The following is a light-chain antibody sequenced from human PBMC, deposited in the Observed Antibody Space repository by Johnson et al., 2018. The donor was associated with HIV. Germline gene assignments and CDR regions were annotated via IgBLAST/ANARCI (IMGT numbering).Light chain of an antibody. CDR1: SSNIGNNY. Sequence: QSVLTQPPSVSAAPGQKVTISCSGSSSNIGNNYVSWYQQLPGTAPKLLIYDNNKRPSGIPDRFSGSKSGTSATLDITGLQTGAEADYYCGTWDSSLSAGVFGTGTKVTVL. CDR2: DNN. J-gene: IGLJ1*01. V-gene: IGLV1-51*01. CDR3: GTWDSSLSAGV.